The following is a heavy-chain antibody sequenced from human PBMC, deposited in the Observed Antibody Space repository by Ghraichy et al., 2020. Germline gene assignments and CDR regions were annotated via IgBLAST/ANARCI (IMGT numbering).Heavy chain of an antibody. V-gene: IGHV3-30*04. D-gene: IGHD3-22*01. CDR1: GFTFSRHT. CDR3: AESSNWYGALEH. J-gene: IGHJ4*02. CDR2: ISDDGGTS. Sequence: GGSLRLSCAASGFTFSRHTLTWVRQAPGKGLEWVAVISDDGGTSWHVDAARVRFTITRDNSKNTLYLQMNSLRPEDTAVYYCAESSNWYGALEHWGQGTQVTVSS.